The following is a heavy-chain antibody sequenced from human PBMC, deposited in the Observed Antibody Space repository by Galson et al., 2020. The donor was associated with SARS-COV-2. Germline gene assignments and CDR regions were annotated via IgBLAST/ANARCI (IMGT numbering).Heavy chain of an antibody. Sequence: GESLKISCAASGFTFNHYAMSWVRQASGKGLEWVSSISGSGFTTYYADSVKGRFTISRDNSKNTVYLHMNSLRAEDTAIYYCAKGRDEAAYGMDVWGQGTTVTVSS. V-gene: IGHV3-23*01. D-gene: IGHD6-13*01. CDR2: ISGSGFTT. CDR3: AKGRDEAAYGMDV. CDR1: GFTFNHYA. J-gene: IGHJ6*02.